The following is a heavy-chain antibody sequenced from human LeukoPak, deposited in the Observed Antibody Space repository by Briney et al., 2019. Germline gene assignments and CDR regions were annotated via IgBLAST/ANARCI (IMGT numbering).Heavy chain of an antibody. J-gene: IGHJ4*02. CDR3: TGSSSSTYYFDY. V-gene: IGHV4-61*02. CDR2: IYTSGST. D-gene: IGHD6-6*01. Sequence: PSQTLSLTCTVSGGSISSGGYYWSWIRQPAGKGLEWIGRIYTSGSTNYNPSLKSRVTMSVDTSKNQFSLKLSSVTAADTAVYYCTGSSSSTYYFDYWGQGTLVTVSS. CDR1: GGSISSGGYY.